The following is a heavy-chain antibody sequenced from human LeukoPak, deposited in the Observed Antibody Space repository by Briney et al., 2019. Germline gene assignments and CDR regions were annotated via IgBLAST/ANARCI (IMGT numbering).Heavy chain of an antibody. CDR3: ARDYYDSSGYYPWGY. Sequence: GGSLRLSCAASGFTFSSYGMHWVRQAPGKGLEWVAVISYDGSNKYYADSVKGRFTISRDNSKNTLYLQMNSLRAEDTAVYYCARDYYDSSGYYPWGYWGQGTLVTVSS. J-gene: IGHJ4*02. D-gene: IGHD3-22*01. CDR2: ISYDGSNK. V-gene: IGHV3-30*03. CDR1: GFTFSSYG.